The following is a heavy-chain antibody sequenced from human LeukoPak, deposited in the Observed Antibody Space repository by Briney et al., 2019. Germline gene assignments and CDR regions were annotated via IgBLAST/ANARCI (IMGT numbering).Heavy chain of an antibody. D-gene: IGHD3-10*01. CDR2: INWNGGST. CDR3: ARSGYYSPMDY. Sequence: GGSLRLSRAASGFTFDDYGMSWVRQAPGKGLEWVSGINWNGGSTGYADSVKGRFTISRDNAKNSLYLQMNSLRAEDTALYYCARSGYYSPMDYWGQGTLVTVSS. V-gene: IGHV3-20*04. CDR1: GFTFDDYG. J-gene: IGHJ4*02.